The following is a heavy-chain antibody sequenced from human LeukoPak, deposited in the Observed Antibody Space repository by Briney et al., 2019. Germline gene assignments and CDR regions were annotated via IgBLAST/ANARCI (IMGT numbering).Heavy chain of an antibody. CDR3: ASGGSYSDYYYYYMDV. CDR1: GFTFSDYY. V-gene: IGHV3-11*04. Sequence: GGSLRLSCAASGFTFSDYYMSWIRQAPGKGLEWVSYISSSGSTIYYADSVKGRFTISRDNAKNSLYLQMNSLRAEDTAVYYCASGGSYSDYYYYYMDVWGKGTTVTVSS. CDR2: ISSSGSTI. J-gene: IGHJ6*03. D-gene: IGHD1-26*01.